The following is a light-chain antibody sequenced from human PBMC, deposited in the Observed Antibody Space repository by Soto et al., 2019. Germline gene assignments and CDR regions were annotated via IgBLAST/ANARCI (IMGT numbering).Light chain of an antibody. CDR1: QTLADIF. J-gene: IGKJ1*01. CDR3: HQYVSPGT. V-gene: IGKV3-20*01. CDR2: GGS. Sequence: EIVLTQSPGTLSLSPGETATLSCRASQTLADIFFVWYQQKPGQAPRLLISGGSNRAAGIPDRFRGSGSGTDFTLSISRLEPEDFAVYYCHQYVSPGTFGQGTKVDIK.